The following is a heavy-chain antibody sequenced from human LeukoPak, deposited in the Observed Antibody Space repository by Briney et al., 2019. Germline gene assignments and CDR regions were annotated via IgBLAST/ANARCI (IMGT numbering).Heavy chain of an antibody. Sequence: ASVKVSCKASGGTFSSYAISWVRQAPGQGLEWMGWINTNTGNPTYAQGSTGRFVFSLDTSVSTAYLQISSLKAEDTAVYYCARGGFYSGSYRRLFQHWGQGTPVTVSS. CDR2: INTNTGNP. V-gene: IGHV7-4-1*02. D-gene: IGHD1-26*01. CDR3: ARGGFYSGSYRRLFQH. J-gene: IGHJ1*01. CDR1: GGTFSSYA.